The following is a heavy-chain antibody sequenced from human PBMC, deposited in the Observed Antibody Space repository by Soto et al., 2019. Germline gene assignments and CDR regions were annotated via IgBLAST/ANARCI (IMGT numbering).Heavy chain of an antibody. CDR3: AGGGSIVVATRRLMDV. Sequence: QVQLQESGPGLLKPSETLSLTCTVSGGSIRSYCWTWIRQPPGEGLEWIGCICNSGSTNYTPSLKGRVTISVDTQMNQFALQLSSVTVADTAVYYCAGGGSIVVATRRLMDVRGKGTTVTVSS. V-gene: IGHV4-59*03. CDR1: GGSIRSYC. J-gene: IGHJ6*03. CDR2: ICNSGST. D-gene: IGHD3-22*01.